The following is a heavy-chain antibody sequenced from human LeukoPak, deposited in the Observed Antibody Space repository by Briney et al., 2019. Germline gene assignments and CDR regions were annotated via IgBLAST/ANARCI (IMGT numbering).Heavy chain of an antibody. Sequence: GGSLRLSCAASGFTFSSYVMRWVRQAPGKGLEWVSTLGGDGFNAYYSDSVKGRFTISRDNSKNTLFLQMNSLRAEDAAVHYCAKHLRILEWLFDYWGQGTLVTVSS. V-gene: IGHV3-23*01. J-gene: IGHJ4*02. CDR3: AKHLRILEWLFDY. D-gene: IGHD3-3*01. CDR1: GFTFSSYV. CDR2: LGGDGFNA.